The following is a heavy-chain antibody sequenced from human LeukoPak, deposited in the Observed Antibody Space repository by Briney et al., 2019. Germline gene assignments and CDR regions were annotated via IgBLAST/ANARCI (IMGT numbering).Heavy chain of an antibody. CDR1: GYTFTGYY. J-gene: IGHJ4*02. Sequence: ASVKVSCKASGYTFTGYYMHWVRQAPGQGLEWMGWINPNSGGTNYAQKFQGRVTMTRDTSISTAYMELSRLRSDDTAVYYCARDYDILTGPTTDYWGQGTLVTVS. D-gene: IGHD3-9*01. V-gene: IGHV1-2*02. CDR2: INPNSGGT. CDR3: ARDYDILTGPTTDY.